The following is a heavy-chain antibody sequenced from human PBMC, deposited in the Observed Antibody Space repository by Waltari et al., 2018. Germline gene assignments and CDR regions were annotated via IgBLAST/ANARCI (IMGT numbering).Heavy chain of an antibody. Sequence: VQLVESGGGLVQPGGSLRLSCAAPGFKFNVYTLNWVRRAPGKGLEWISYISSQSTTIYYADSVNDRFTISRDNAKNSLYLQMNSLRAEDTAVYYCARDPLIGSVHGMDVWGQGTTVTVSS. J-gene: IGHJ6*02. CDR2: ISSQSTTI. CDR3: ARDPLIGSVHGMDV. D-gene: IGHD1-20*01. V-gene: IGHV3-48*01. CDR1: GFKFNVYT.